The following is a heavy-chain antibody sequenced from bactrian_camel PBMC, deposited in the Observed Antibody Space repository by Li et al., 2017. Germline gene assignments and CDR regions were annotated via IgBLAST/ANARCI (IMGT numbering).Heavy chain of an antibody. Sequence: HVQLVESGGGSVQAGGSLRLSCAFSGGRGSRVCMGWFRQAPGKGREGVAGIDHDGTTGYADSVKGRFTVSRDFAKNIVYLQMNNLRPEDTALYYCAAGWKGGSCDYRYKGQGTQVTVS. V-gene: IGHV3S53*01. CDR1: GGRGSRVC. J-gene: IGHJ4*01. CDR2: IDHDGTT. D-gene: IGHD2*01.